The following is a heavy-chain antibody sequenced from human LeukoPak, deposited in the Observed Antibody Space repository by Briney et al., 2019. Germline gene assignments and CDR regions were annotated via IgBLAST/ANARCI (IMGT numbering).Heavy chain of an antibody. V-gene: IGHV4-34*01. CDR3: ARARTMIVVVIPYYFDY. CDR1: GGSFSGYY. J-gene: IGHJ4*02. D-gene: IGHD3-22*01. Sequence: SETLSLTCAVYGGSFSGYYWSWIRQPPGKGLEWIGEINHSGSTNYNPSLKSRVTISVDTSKNQFSLKLSSVTAADTAVYYCARARTMIVVVIPYYFDYWGQGTLVTVSS. CDR2: INHSGST.